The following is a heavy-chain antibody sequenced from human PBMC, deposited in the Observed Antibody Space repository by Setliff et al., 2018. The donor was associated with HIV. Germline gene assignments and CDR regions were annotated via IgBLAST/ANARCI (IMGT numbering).Heavy chain of an antibody. V-gene: IGHV4-39*01. Sequence: NPSETLSLTCSVSGDSISSGSYFWGWIRQPPGKGLEWIAIIHYNGRTYYDPSLKSRVTIFVDTSKTQFYLKLRSVTASDTAVYYCARYTSKVDWFDPWGQGTLVTVSS. D-gene: IGHD2-2*02. CDR1: GDSISSGSYF. CDR3: ARYTSKVDWFDP. CDR2: IHYNGRT. J-gene: IGHJ5*02.